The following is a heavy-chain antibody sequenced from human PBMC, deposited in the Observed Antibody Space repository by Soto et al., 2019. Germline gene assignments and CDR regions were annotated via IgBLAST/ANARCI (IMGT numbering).Heavy chain of an antibody. CDR1: GGTFSSYA. V-gene: IGHV1-69*13. J-gene: IGHJ4*02. Sequence: AASVKVSCKASGGTFSSYAISWGRQAPGQGLEWMGGIIPIFGTANYAQKFQGRVTITADESTSTAYMELSSLRSEDTAVYYCARGTGTTLPDYWGQGTLVTVSS. CDR2: IIPIFGTA. CDR3: ARGTGTTLPDY. D-gene: IGHD1-7*01.